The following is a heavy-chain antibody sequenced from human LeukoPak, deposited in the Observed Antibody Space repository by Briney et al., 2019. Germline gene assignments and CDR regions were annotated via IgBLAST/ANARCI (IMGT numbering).Heavy chain of an antibody. D-gene: IGHD4-23*01. CDR3: ARDTNGGNSGYWYFDL. Sequence: SQTLSLTCTVSGDSISSGGYSWSWIRQPPGKGLEWIGYIYYSGSTNYNPSLKSRVTISVNTSKNQFSLKLSSVTAADTAVYYCARDTNGGNSGYWYFDLWGRGTLVTVSS. J-gene: IGHJ2*01. V-gene: IGHV4-61*08. CDR1: GDSISSGGYS. CDR2: IYYSGST.